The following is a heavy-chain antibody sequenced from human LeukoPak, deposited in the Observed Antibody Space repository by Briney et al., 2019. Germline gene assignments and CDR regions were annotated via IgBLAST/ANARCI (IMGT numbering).Heavy chain of an antibody. CDR3: ARRGSSSFDY. D-gene: IGHD6-13*01. V-gene: IGHV4-39*01. CDR1: GASISRSSDY. J-gene: IGHJ4*02. Sequence: SETLSLTCTVSGASISRSSDYWGWIRQPPGKGLEWIGSIYYSGSTYYKPSLKSRVTIYVDTSKNQFNLKLSSVTVADTAVYYCARRGSSSFDYWGQGTQVTVSS. CDR2: IYYSGST.